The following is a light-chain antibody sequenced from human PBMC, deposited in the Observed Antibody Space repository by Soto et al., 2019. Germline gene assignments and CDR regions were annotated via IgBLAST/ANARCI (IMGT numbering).Light chain of an antibody. CDR1: QSVASH. V-gene: IGKV3-15*01. CDR2: GAS. Sequence: EIVMTQSPATLSVSPGESATLSCRASQSVASHLAWYQQKPGQAPRLLIFGASVRATGIPARFSGSGSGTEFVLTIDSLQSEDFATYYCQYLNSFPLTFGGGTKVEIK. J-gene: IGKJ4*01. CDR3: QYLNSFPLT.